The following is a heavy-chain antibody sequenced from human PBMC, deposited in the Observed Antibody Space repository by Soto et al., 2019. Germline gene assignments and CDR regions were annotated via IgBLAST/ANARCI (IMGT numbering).Heavy chain of an antibody. Sequence: GGSLRLSCAASGFTFDDYAMHWVRPAPGKGLEWVSGISGNSGSIGYADSVKGRFTISRDNAKNSLYLQMNSLRAEDTALYYCAKDPFPFYDILTGYYFDYWGQGTLVTVSS. CDR1: GFTFDDYA. D-gene: IGHD3-9*01. J-gene: IGHJ4*02. CDR3: AKDPFPFYDILTGYYFDY. V-gene: IGHV3-9*01. CDR2: ISGNSGSI.